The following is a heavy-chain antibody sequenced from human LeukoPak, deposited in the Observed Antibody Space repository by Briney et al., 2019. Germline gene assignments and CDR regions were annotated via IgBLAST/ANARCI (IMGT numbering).Heavy chain of an antibody. CDR3: ARDEQGY. CDR1: GFTFSSYG. D-gene: IGHD1/OR15-1a*01. J-gene: IGHJ4*02. Sequence: PGGSLRLSCAASGFTFSSYGMHWVRQAPGKGLEWVAVISYGGSNKYYADSVKGRFTISRDNSKNTLYLQMNSLRAEDTAVYYCARDEQGYWGQGTLVTVSS. V-gene: IGHV3-30*03. CDR2: ISYGGSNK.